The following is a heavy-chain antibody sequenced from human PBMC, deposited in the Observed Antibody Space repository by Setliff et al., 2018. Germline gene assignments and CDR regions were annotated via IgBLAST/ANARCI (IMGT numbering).Heavy chain of an antibody. J-gene: IGHJ4*02. CDR3: ARDLGYDFWSGYDYYFDH. Sequence: LRLSCAVSGLTFSSYWLTWVRQAPGKGLEWVANINEDGSERYYVDSVKGRFTISRDNAKNSLYLQMNSLRAEDTAVYYCARDLGYDFWSGYDYYFDHWGQGTLVTVSS. D-gene: IGHD3-3*01. V-gene: IGHV3-7*01. CDR1: GLTFSSYW. CDR2: INEDGSER.